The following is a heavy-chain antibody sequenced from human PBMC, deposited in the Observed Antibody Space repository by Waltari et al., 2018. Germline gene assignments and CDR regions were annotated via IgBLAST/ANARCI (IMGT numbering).Heavy chain of an antibody. Sequence: QLQLQESCPGLVQPSETLSIPCTVSGGPISSSSYYWGWLRQPPGKGLEWIGSIYYSGSTYYNPSLKSRVTISVDTSKNQFSLKLSSVTAADTAVYYCARGSRIELYYMDVWGKGTTVTVSS. CDR2: IYYSGST. CDR1: GGPISSSSYY. V-gene: IGHV4-39*01. D-gene: IGHD1-7*01. CDR3: ARGSRIELYYMDV. J-gene: IGHJ6*03.